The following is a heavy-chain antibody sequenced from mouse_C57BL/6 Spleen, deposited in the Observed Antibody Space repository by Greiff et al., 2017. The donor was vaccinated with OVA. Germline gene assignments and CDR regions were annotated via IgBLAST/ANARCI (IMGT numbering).Heavy chain of an antibody. V-gene: IGHV1-78*01. Sequence: VQLQQSDAELVKPGASVKISCKVSGYTFTDHTIHWTKQRPEQGLEWIGYIYPRDGSTKYNEKFKGKATLTADKSSSTAYMQLNSLTSEDSAVYFCARYWARIGVTPYYFDYWGQGTTLTVSS. CDR2: IYPRDGST. J-gene: IGHJ2*01. CDR1: GYTFTDHT. D-gene: IGHD2-1*01. CDR3: ARYWARIGVTPYYFDY.